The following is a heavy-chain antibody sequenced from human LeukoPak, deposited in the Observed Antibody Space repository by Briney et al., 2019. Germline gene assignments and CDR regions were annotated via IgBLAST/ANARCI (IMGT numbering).Heavy chain of an antibody. CDR2: IKRDGSEK. V-gene: IGHV3-7*01. Sequence: PGGSLRLSCAASGFIFSTYWMSWVRQAPGKGLEWVANIKRDGSEKNYVDSVKGRFTISRDNAKNSLYLQMNSLRAEDTAVYYCARTGYYQLSAFDIWGQGTMVTVSS. J-gene: IGHJ3*02. CDR1: GFIFSTYW. D-gene: IGHD3/OR15-3a*01. CDR3: ARTGYYQLSAFDI.